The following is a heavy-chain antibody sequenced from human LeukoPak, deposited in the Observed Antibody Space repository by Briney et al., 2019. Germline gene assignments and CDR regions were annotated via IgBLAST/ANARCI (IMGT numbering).Heavy chain of an antibody. Sequence: PGGSLRLSCAASGFTFSSYAMSWVRQAPGKGLEWVSAISDSGGSTYYADSVKGRFTISRDNSKNTLYLQMNSLRAEDTAVYYCAKDLGTYYYDSSGYYFDYWGQGTLVTVSS. CDR2: ISDSGGST. CDR1: GFTFSSYA. D-gene: IGHD3-22*01. J-gene: IGHJ4*02. V-gene: IGHV3-23*01. CDR3: AKDLGTYYYDSSGYYFDY.